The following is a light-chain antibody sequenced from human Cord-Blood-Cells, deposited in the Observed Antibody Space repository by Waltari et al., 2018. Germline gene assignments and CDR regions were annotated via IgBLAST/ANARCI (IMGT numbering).Light chain of an antibody. V-gene: IGLV2-14*01. CDR3: SSYTSSSIVV. CDR2: EDS. CDR1: SSDVGGYNY. J-gene: IGLJ2*01. Sequence: QSALTQPASVSGSPGQSITISCTGTSSDVGGYNYVSWYQQHPGKAPKLMIYEDSNRPSGVSNRFSGSKSGNTASLTISGLQAEDEADYYCSSYTSSSIVVFGGGTKLTVL.